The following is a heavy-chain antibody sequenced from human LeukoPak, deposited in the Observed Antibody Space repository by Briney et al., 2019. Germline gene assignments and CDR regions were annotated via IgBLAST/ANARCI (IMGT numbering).Heavy chain of an antibody. Sequence: SETLSLTCTVSGGSISSYYWSWIRQPPGKGLEWIGYIYYSGSTNYNPSLKSRVTISVDTSKNQFSLKLNSVTAADTAVYYCAKNGQSGFSFDPWGQGTLVTVSS. CDR3: AKNGQSGFSFDP. J-gene: IGHJ5*02. V-gene: IGHV4-59*12. CDR1: GGSISSYY. D-gene: IGHD3-3*01. CDR2: IYYSGST.